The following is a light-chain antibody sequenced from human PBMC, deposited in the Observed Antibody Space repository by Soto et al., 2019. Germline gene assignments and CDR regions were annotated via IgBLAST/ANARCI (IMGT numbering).Light chain of an antibody. J-gene: IGKJ5*01. V-gene: IGKV3-20*01. CDR1: QTVIHNH. CDR2: GAS. CDR3: QQHGTSPLT. Sequence: SLLTPPPGTVSLYPGQIATLSCRASQTVIHNHLAWHQQKPGQTPSLLVYGASSRATGIPNRFSGSGSGTDFPLTICRLAPEDFVVYCCQQHGTSPLTFGRGSLLEVK.